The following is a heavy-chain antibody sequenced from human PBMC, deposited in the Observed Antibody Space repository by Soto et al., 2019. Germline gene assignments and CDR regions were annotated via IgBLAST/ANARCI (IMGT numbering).Heavy chain of an antibody. J-gene: IGHJ6*02. CDR3: ASLGYCSSTSCYTGDAYYYGMDV. V-gene: IGHV1-2*02. CDR1: GYTFTGYY. CDR2: INPNSGGT. Sequence: SVKVSCKASGYTFTGYYMHWVRQAPGQGLEWMGWINPNSGGTNYAQKFQGRVTMTRDTSISTAYMELSRLRSDDTAVYYCASLGYCSSTSCYTGDAYYYGMDVWGQGTTVTVSS. D-gene: IGHD2-2*02.